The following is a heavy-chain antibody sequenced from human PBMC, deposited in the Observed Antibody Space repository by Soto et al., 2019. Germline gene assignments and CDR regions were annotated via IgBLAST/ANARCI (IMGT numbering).Heavy chain of an antibody. V-gene: IGHV5-51*01. CDR1: GYSFTSYW. D-gene: IGHD6-6*01. Sequence: GESLKISCKGSGYSFTSYWIGWVRQMPGKGLEWMGIIYPGDSDTRYSPSFQGQVTISADKSISTAYLQWSSLKASDTATYYCARIIAARPWVHWFDPWGQGTLVTVSS. J-gene: IGHJ5*02. CDR3: ARIIAARPWVHWFDP. CDR2: IYPGDSDT.